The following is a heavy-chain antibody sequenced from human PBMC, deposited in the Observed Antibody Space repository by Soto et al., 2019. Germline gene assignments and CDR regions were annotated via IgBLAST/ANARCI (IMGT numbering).Heavy chain of an antibody. CDR1: GYTFTSYG. Sequence: QVQLVQSGAEVKKPGAAVKVSCKASGYTFTSYGITWVRQAPGQGLEGMGWISAYNGNTNYAQKLQGRVTMTTDTSPSTAYVELRSLRSDDTAVYYCARYVDSSSWCAGAALFDYLGQGTLGTVSS. CDR2: ISAYNGNT. J-gene: IGHJ4*02. CDR3: ARYVDSSSWCAGAALFDY. V-gene: IGHV1-18*04. D-gene: IGHD6-13*01.